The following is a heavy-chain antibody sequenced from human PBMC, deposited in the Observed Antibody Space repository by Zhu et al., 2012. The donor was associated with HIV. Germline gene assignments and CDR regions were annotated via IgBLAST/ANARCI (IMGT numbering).Heavy chain of an antibody. CDR3: ARRVGLLESRYFDY. CDR1: GYSISSDYY. CDR2: IYQSGTT. J-gene: IGHJ4*02. D-gene: IGHD3-22*01. Sequence: QVQLQESGPGLVKPSETLSLTCAVSGYSISSDYYWGWIRQPPGKGLEWIGYIYQSGTTYYNPSLKSRVTISVDTSKNQFSLKLSSVTAADTAVYYCARRVGLLESRYFDYVGPGNPGHRLL. V-gene: IGHV4-38-2*01.